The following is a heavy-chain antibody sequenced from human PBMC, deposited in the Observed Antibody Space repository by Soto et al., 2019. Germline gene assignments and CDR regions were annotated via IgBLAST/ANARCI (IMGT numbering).Heavy chain of an antibody. CDR1: GYTFTGYY. Sequence: QVQLVQSGAEVKKPGASVKVSCKASGYTFTGYYMHWVRQAPGQGLEWMGWINPNSGGTNYAQKFQGRVTMTRDTSISTAYMELSRLRSDDTAVYYCARDRGRITIFGVVSIRGSYYGMDVWGQGTTVTVSS. D-gene: IGHD3-3*01. CDR2: INPNSGGT. V-gene: IGHV1-2*02. CDR3: ARDRGRITIFGVVSIRGSYYGMDV. J-gene: IGHJ6*02.